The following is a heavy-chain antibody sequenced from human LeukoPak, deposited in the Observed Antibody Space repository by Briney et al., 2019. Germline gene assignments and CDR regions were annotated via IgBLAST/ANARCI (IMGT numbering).Heavy chain of an antibody. V-gene: IGHV3-23*01. Sequence: GGSLRLSCAASGLTFSSYAMSWVRQAPGKGLEWVSAISDSGSGTYYADSVKGRFTISRDNSKNTLYLQMNSLRAEDTAVYYCARRDGDPVDAFDIWGQGTMVTVSS. J-gene: IGHJ3*02. CDR1: GLTFSSYA. D-gene: IGHD4-17*01. CDR3: ARRDGDPVDAFDI. CDR2: ISDSGSGT.